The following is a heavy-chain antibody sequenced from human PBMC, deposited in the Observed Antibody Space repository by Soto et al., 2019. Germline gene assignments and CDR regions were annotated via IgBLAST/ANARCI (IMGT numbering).Heavy chain of an antibody. CDR2: IYSGGST. CDR3: ARGARRGNLYYYYYGMDV. CDR1: WFTGSGNY. D-gene: IGHD3-10*01. J-gene: IGHJ6*02. Sequence: GGSLRLSCAASWFTGSGNYMSWVRQAPGKGLEWVSVIYSGGSTYYADSAKGRFTISRDNSKNTLYLQMNSLRAEDTAVYYCARGARRGNLYYYYYGMDVWGQGTTVTVSS. V-gene: IGHV3-53*01.